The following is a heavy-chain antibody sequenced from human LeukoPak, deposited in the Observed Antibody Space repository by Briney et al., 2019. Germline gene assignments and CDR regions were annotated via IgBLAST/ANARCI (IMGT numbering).Heavy chain of an antibody. J-gene: IGHJ4*02. Sequence: GSLRLSCAASGFTFSSYAMSWVRQPPGKGLEWIGEINHSGSTNYNPSLKSRVTISADTSKNQFSLKLSSVTAADTAVYYCARVRALRYFDWSRYYFDYWGQGTLVTVSS. D-gene: IGHD3-9*01. CDR3: ARVRALRYFDWSRYYFDY. CDR1: GFTFSSYA. V-gene: IGHV4-34*01. CDR2: INHSGST.